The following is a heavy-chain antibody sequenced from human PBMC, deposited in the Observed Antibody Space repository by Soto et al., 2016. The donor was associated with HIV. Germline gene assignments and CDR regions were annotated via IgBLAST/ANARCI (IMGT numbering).Heavy chain of an antibody. CDR1: GFTFSSYA. J-gene: IGHJ6*02. D-gene: IGHD3-10*01. Sequence: EVQLLESGGGLVQPGGSLRLSCAASGFTFSSYAMSWVRQAPGKGLEWVSAISGSGGSTYYADSVKGRFTISRDNSKNTLYLQMNSLRAEDTAVYYCAKDVEHGSGNYYYGMDVWGQGTTGHRLL. CDR2: ISGSGGST. CDR3: AKDVEHGSGNYYYGMDV. V-gene: IGHV3-23*01.